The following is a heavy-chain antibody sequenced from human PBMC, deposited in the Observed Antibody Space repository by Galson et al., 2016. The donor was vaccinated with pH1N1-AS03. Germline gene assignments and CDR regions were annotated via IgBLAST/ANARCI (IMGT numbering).Heavy chain of an antibody. CDR3: ARDPRGPCTSATCPTTYYFGMDV. J-gene: IGHJ6*02. CDR2: INPNNGVT. CDR1: GYIFTGFY. Sequence: SVKVSCKASGYIFTGFYVHWVRQAPGQGLEWMGWINPNNGVTNYAQKFEAWVTMTRDTSVSTAYMVLYGLKSDDTAVYYCARDPRGPCTSATCPTTYYFGMDVWGQGTTVIVSS. V-gene: IGHV1-2*04. D-gene: IGHD2-2*01.